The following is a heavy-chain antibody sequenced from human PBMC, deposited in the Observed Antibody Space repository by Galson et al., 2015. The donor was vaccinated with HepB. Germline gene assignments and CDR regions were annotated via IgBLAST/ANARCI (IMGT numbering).Heavy chain of an antibody. V-gene: IGHV1-2*02. CDR3: TRDRHPPSAPFDY. D-gene: IGHD2-2*01. J-gene: IGHJ4*02. CDR1: GYPFTAYF. Sequence: SVTVSCKASGYPFTAYFIHWVRQAPGQGLQWMGWIDPKSGGANYAQNFQVRVTMTRDTSISTAYMDLSSLRSDDTAVYYCTRDRHPPSAPFDYWGQGTLVTVSS. CDR2: IDPKSGGA.